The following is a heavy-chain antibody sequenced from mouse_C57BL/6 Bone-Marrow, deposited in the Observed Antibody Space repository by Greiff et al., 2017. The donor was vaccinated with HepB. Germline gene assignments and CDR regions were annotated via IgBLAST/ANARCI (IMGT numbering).Heavy chain of an antibody. V-gene: IGHV1-26*01. CDR3: ARPLLPRRGYFDV. CDR1: GYTFTDYY. Sequence: VQLKHSGPELVKPGASVKISCKASGYTFTDYYMNWVKQSHGKSLEWIGDINPNNGGTSYNQKFKGKATLTVDKSSSTAYMELRSLTSEDSAVYYCARPLLPRRGYFDVWGTGTTVTVSS. D-gene: IGHD2-1*01. J-gene: IGHJ1*03. CDR2: INPNNGGT.